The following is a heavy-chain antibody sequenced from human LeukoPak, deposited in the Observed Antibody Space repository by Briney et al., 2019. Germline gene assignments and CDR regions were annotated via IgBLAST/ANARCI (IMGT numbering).Heavy chain of an antibody. J-gene: IGHJ4*02. CDR1: GGSISSYY. CDR2: IYTSGST. D-gene: IGHD3-22*01. Sequence: SETLSLTCTVSGGSISSYYWSWIRQPAGKGLEWIGRIYTSGSTNYNPSLKSRVTMSVDTSKNQFSLKLSSVTAADTAVYYCARTNYYYDSSGYFVYYFDHWGQGTLVTVSS. CDR3: ARTNYYYDSSGYFVYYFDH. V-gene: IGHV4-4*07.